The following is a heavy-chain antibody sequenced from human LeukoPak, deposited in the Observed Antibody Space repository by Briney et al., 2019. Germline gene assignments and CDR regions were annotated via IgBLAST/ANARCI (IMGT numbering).Heavy chain of an antibody. CDR2: ISGSGGST. CDR3: AKDQAPELWFGAFDY. V-gene: IGHV3-23*01. CDR1: GFTFSSYA. D-gene: IGHD3-10*01. Sequence: GGSLRLSCAASGFTFSSYAMSWVRQAPGKGLEWVSAISGSGGSTYYADSVKGRFTISRDNSKNTLYLQMNSLRAEDMAVYYCAKDQAPELWFGAFDYWGQGTLVTVSS. J-gene: IGHJ4*02.